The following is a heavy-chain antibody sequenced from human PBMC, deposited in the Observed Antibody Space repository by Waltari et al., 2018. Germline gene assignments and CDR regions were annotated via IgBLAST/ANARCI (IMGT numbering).Heavy chain of an antibody. Sequence: QVQLVQSGAEVKKPGSSVKVSCKASGGTFSSYTISWVRQAHGQGLAWMGRIIPSLGIAKYAQKCEGGVTSTADKAASTAYMELSSLRSEDTAVYYCARGLRGRPGDCDSSGYGDWGQGTLVTVAS. J-gene: IGHJ4*02. CDR1: GGTFSSYT. CDR2: IIPSLGIA. D-gene: IGHD3-22*01. CDR3: ARGLRGRPGDCDSSGYGD. V-gene: IGHV1-69*02.